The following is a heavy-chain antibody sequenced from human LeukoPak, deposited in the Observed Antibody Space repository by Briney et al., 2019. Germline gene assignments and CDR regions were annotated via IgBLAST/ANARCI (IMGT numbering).Heavy chain of an antibody. CDR3: ARVDDSSGYPYYFDY. V-gene: IGHV3-11*01. CDR2: ISSSGSTI. CDR1: GFTFSDYY. Sequence: GGSLRLSCAASGFTFSDYYMSWIRQAPWKGLEWVSYISSSGSTIYYADSVKGRFTISRDNAKNSLYLQMNSLRAEDTAVYYCARVDDSSGYPYYFDYWGQGTLVTVSS. D-gene: IGHD3-22*01. J-gene: IGHJ4*02.